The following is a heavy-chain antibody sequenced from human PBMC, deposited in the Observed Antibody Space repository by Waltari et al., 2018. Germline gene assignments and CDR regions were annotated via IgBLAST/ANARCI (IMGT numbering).Heavy chain of an antibody. Sequence: QVQLVQSGAEVKKPGASVKVSCKASGYTFPSYVLIWVLQAPGQVLEWMGWISAYNGNTNYAQKLQGRVNMTTDTSTSTAYMELRSLRSDDTAVYYCARVIVGENGIYYFDYWGQGTLVTVSS. CDR2: ISAYNGNT. D-gene: IGHD1-26*01. V-gene: IGHV1-18*01. J-gene: IGHJ4*02. CDR1: GYTFPSYV. CDR3: ARVIVGENGIYYFDY.